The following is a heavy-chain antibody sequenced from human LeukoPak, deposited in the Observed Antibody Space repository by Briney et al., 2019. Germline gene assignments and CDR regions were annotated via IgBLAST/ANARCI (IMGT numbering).Heavy chain of an antibody. J-gene: IGHJ4*02. D-gene: IGHD3-3*01. V-gene: IGHV1-69*02. Sequence: ASVKVSCKASGGTFSSYTISWVRQAPGQGLEWMGRIIPILGIANYAQKFQGRVTITADKPTSTAYMELSSLRSEDTAVYYCARSPYDFFGERNYFDYWGQGTLVTVYS. CDR2: IIPILGIA. CDR1: GGTFSSYT. CDR3: ARSPYDFFGERNYFDY.